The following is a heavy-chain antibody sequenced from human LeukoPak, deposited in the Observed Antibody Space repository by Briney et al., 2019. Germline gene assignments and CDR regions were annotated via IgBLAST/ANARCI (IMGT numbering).Heavy chain of an antibody. Sequence: GGSLRLSCAASGFTFSDHYMDWVRQAPGKGLEWVGRTRNKANSYTTEYAASVKGRFTISRDDSKNSLYLQMNSLKTEDTAVYYCAREATVTTSWFDPWGQGTLVTVSS. V-gene: IGHV3-72*01. J-gene: IGHJ5*02. D-gene: IGHD4-17*01. CDR1: GFTFSDHY. CDR2: TRNKANSYTT. CDR3: AREATVTTSWFDP.